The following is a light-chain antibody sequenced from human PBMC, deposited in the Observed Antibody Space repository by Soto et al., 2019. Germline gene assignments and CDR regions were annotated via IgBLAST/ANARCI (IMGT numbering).Light chain of an antibody. CDR1: SSDVGGYNY. CDR2: EVS. V-gene: IGLV2-14*01. J-gene: IGLJ3*02. Sequence: QSALTQPASVSGSPGQSITISYTGTSSDVGGYNYVSWYQQHPDKAPKLMIYEVSNRPSGVSNRFSGSKSGNTASLTISGLQAEDEADYYCTSYTTSSTHWVFGGGTKLTVL. CDR3: TSYTTSSTHWV.